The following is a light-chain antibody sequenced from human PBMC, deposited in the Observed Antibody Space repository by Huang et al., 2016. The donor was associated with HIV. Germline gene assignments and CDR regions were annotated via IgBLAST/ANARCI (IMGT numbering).Light chain of an antibody. Sequence: DLQMTQSPSSLSASVGDRVTITCRASQSLNNYLNWYQQKPGEAPNLLIYSASTLQSGVPPRFSGGVSGTVFTLTISNLQPEDYATYYCQQTFSVPLTFGGGTKVEIK. CDR3: QQTFSVPLT. V-gene: IGKV1-39*01. CDR2: SAS. CDR1: QSLNNY. J-gene: IGKJ4*01.